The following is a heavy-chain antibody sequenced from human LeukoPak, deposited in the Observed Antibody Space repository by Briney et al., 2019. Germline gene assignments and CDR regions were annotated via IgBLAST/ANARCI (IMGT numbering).Heavy chain of an antibody. D-gene: IGHD3-10*01. J-gene: IGHJ4*02. V-gene: IGHV4-34*01. CDR3: ARGSAYGSGTFYRLYYLDY. CDR1: GGSFGGSFSGYY. CDR2: INHRGDT. Sequence: SSETLSLTCAVYGGSFGGSFSGYYWSWIRQTPGKGLDWIGEINHRGDTNYNLSLKSRLTISIDTSKNQFSLKLTSVTAADTAVYYCARGSAYGSGTFYRLYYLDYWGQGALVTVSS.